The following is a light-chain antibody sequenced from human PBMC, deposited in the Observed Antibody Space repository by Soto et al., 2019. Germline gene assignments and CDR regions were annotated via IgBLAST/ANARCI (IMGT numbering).Light chain of an antibody. CDR3: QQTYRTPLT. V-gene: IGKV1-39*01. CDR1: QRISGW. Sequence: DIQMTQSPSTLSASVGDTVTITCRASQRISGWLAWHQQKPGKAPKLLIYAASSLHSGVPSRFSGSGSGTDFTLTISSLQPEDFATYSCQQTYRTPLTFGGGTKVDIK. CDR2: AAS. J-gene: IGKJ4*01.